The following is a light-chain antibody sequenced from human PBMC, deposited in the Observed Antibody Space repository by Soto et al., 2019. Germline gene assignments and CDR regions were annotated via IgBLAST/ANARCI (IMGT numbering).Light chain of an antibody. CDR2: GDF. Sequence: EIVLTQSPGTLSLSPGESVTLCCTASQSVSSRHLAWYQQKPGQAPRLLIYGDFSRATGIPDRFSGSGSGTDFTLTISRLEPEDYAVYHCQQYGSSPITFGQGTRLEI. V-gene: IGKV3-20*01. CDR1: QSVSSRH. CDR3: QQYGSSPIT. J-gene: IGKJ5*01.